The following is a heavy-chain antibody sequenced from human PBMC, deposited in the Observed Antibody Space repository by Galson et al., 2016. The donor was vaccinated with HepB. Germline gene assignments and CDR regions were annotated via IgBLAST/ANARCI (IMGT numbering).Heavy chain of an antibody. D-gene: IGHD2-2*01. V-gene: IGHV3-64*01. CDR3: ARAKEPAADLYYYGMDV. CDR1: GFTFSSYA. J-gene: IGHJ6*02. CDR2: ISSNGDST. Sequence: SLRLSCAASGFTFSSYAMHWVRQAPGKGLEYVSAISSNGDSTYYANSVKGRFSISRDNSKDTLYLEMDSLRGEDMGLYYCARAKEPAADLYYYGMDVWGQGTTVTVS.